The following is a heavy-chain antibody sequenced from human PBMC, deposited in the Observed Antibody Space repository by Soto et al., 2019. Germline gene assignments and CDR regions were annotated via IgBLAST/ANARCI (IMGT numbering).Heavy chain of an antibody. CDR1: GGSISSYY. V-gene: IGHV4-59*01. CDR3: IESSDSALTGTFDV. CDR2: MYYSGST. J-gene: IGHJ3*01. Sequence: TLSLTCTVSGGSISSYYWSWVRQPPGKGLEWIGYMYYSGSTNYNPSLKSRVTMSVDTSKKRFSLKLTSVTAADTAIYYCIESSDSALTGTFDVWGRGTMVTVSS. D-gene: IGHD6-19*01.